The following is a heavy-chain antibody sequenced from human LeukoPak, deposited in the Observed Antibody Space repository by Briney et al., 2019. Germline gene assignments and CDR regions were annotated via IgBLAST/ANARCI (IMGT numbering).Heavy chain of an antibody. D-gene: IGHD6-19*01. CDR1: GYTFTSYY. V-gene: IGHV1-69*13. CDR2: IIPIFGTA. J-gene: IGHJ5*02. CDR3: ARGTVAGTRGGWFDP. Sequence: SVKVSCKASGYTFTSYYMHWVRQAPGQGLEWMGGIIPIFGTANYAQKFQGRVTITADESTSTAYMELSSLRSEDTAVYYCARGTVAGTRGGWFDPWGQGTLVTVSS.